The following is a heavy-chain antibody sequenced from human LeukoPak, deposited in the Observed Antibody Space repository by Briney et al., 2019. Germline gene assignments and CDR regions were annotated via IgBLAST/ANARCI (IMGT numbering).Heavy chain of an antibody. CDR1: GFTFSSYS. CDR2: ISSSSSYI. J-gene: IGHJ4*02. CDR3: ARGSGYCSSTSCYGSFDY. D-gene: IGHD2-2*01. V-gene: IGHV3-21*01. Sequence: GGSLRLSCAASGFTFSSYSMNWVRQAPGKGLEWVSSISSSSSYIYYADSVKGRFTISRDNAKNSLYLQMNSLRDEDTAVYYCARGSGYCSSTSCYGSFDYWGQGTLVPVSS.